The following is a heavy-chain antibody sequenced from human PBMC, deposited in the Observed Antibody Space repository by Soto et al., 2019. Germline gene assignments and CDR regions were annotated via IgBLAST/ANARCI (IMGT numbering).Heavy chain of an antibody. CDR3: ARSQGSSTSLEIYYYYYYGMEV. Sequence: QVQLVQSGAEVKKPGSSVKVSCKASGGTFGSYAISWVRQAPGQGLEWMGGIIPIPGTANYAQKFQGRVTIAADESTSTAYMELSSLRSEDTAVYYCARSQGSSTSLEIYYYYYYGMEVWGKGTKVTVSS. V-gene: IGHV1-69*01. J-gene: IGHJ6*04. CDR1: GGTFGSYA. CDR2: IIPIPGTA. D-gene: IGHD2-2*01.